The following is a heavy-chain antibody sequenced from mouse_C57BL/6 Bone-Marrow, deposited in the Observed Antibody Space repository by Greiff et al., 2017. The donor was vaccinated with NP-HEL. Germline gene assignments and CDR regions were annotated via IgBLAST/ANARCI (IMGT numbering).Heavy chain of an antibody. CDR1: GFSFNTYA. D-gene: IGHD2-1*01. CDR3: VRHLLSAMDY. V-gene: IGHV10-1*01. J-gene: IGHJ4*01. Sequence: EVKVEESGGGLVQPKGSLKLSCAASGFSFNTYAMNWVRQAPGKGLEWVARIRSKSNNYATYYADSVKDRFTISRDDSESMLYLQMNNLKTEDTAMYYCVRHLLSAMDYWGQGTSVTVSS. CDR2: IRSKSNNYAT.